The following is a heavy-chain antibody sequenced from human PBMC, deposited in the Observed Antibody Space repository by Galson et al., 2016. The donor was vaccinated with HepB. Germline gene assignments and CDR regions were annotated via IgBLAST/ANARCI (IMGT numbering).Heavy chain of an antibody. V-gene: IGHV3-23*01. CDR3: ARCLRSGTTIWFDP. Sequence: SLRLSCAASGFTFSSYAMSWVRQVPGKGLEWVSTTSGTGGSTDYADSVKGRFTMSLDTSKNQFSLSLTSVTAADTAIYYCARCLRSGTTIWFDPWGPGIQVIVSS. J-gene: IGHJ5*02. D-gene: IGHD1/OR15-1a*01. CDR1: GFTFSSYA. CDR2: TSGTGGST.